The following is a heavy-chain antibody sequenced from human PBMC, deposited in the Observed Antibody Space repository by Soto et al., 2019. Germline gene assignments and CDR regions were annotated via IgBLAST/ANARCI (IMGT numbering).Heavy chain of an antibody. V-gene: IGHV1-18*04. J-gene: IGHJ4*02. CDR1: GYTFASDG. Sequence: ASVKVSCKASGYTFASDGISWVRQAPGQGLEWMGWISAYNGNTNYAQKLQGRVTMTTDTSTSTAYMELRSLRSDDTAVYYCARVGLVTIFGVVITGFDYWGQGTLVTVSS. D-gene: IGHD3-3*01. CDR2: ISAYNGNT. CDR3: ARVGLVTIFGVVITGFDY.